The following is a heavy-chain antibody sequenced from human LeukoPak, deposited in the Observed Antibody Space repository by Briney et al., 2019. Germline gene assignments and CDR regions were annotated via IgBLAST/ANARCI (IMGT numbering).Heavy chain of an antibody. Sequence: GGSLRLSCAASGFTFSSYSMNWVRQAPGKGLEWVSSISSSSSYIYYADSVKGRFTISRDNAKNSLYLQMNSLRADDTAVYYCARDRGRRDDYWGQGTLVTVSS. CDR1: GFTFSSYS. CDR3: ARDRGRRDDY. J-gene: IGHJ4*02. D-gene: IGHD1-26*01. V-gene: IGHV3-21*01. CDR2: ISSSSSYI.